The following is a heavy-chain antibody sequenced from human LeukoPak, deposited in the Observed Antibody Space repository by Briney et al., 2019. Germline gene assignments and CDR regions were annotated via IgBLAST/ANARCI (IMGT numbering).Heavy chain of an antibody. CDR3: AREWYSNYEASTVGFDY. CDR2: TYYRSKWYN. J-gene: IGHJ4*02. Sequence: SQTLSLTCAISGDSVSSNSAAWNWIRQSPSRGLEWLGRTYYRSKWYNDYAVSVKSRITINPDTSKNQFSLQLNSVTPEDTAVYYCAREWYSNYEASTVGFDYWGQGTLVTVSS. V-gene: IGHV6-1*01. D-gene: IGHD4-11*01. CDR1: GDSVSSNSAA.